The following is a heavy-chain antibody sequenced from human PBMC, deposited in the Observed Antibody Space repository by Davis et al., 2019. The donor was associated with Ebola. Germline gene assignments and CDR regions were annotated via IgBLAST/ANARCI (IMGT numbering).Heavy chain of an antibody. J-gene: IGHJ6*02. D-gene: IGHD6-6*01. V-gene: IGHV3-53*01. Sequence: GESLKISCAASGFTVSNKYMTWVRQAPGKGLEWVSVICSDGTIYYADSVKGRFTISRDNAKNSLYLQMNSLRAEDTAVYYCARSSIAARPGYYYGMDVWGQGTTVTVSS. CDR3: ARSSIAARPGYYYGMDV. CDR2: ICSDGTI. CDR1: GFTVSNKY.